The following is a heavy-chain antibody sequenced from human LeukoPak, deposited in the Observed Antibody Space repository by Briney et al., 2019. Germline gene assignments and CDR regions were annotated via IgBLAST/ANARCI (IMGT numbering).Heavy chain of an antibody. Sequence: SETLSLTCTVSGGSISSGDYYWSWIRQPPGKGLEWIGYIYYSGSTYYNPSLKSRVTISVDTSKNQFSLKLSSATAADTAVYYCARGAVPAAISLWGQGTLVTVSS. D-gene: IGHD2-2*01. CDR3: ARGAVPAAISL. V-gene: IGHV4-30-4*01. J-gene: IGHJ4*02. CDR1: GGSISSGDYY. CDR2: IYYSGST.